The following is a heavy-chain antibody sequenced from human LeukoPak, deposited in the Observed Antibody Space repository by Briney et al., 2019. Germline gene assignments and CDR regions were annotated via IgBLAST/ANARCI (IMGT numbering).Heavy chain of an antibody. J-gene: IGHJ4*02. Sequence: PSETLSLTCAVYGGSFSGFYWSWIRQPPGKGLEWIGEINHSGSTNYNPSLKSRVTMSVDTSKNQFSLKLSSVTAADTAVYYCARGGDGYSYPVDYWGQGNMVTVSS. CDR1: GGSFSGFY. V-gene: IGHV4-34*01. D-gene: IGHD5-24*01. CDR2: INHSGST. CDR3: ARGGDGYSYPVDY.